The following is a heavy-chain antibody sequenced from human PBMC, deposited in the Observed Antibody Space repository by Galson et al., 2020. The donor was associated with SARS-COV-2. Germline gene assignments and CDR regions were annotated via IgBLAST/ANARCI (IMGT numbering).Heavy chain of an antibody. CDR1: GGTIISSSYY. CDR3: ARQDSSGYYQDPTGFVF. J-gene: IGHJ3*01. V-gene: IGHV4-39*06. CDR2: SYYSGRN. D-gene: IGHD3-22*01. Sequence: SETLTLTCTVSGGTIISSSYYWGWIRQPQGKGLEWIGNSYYSGRNYYNPSIKSRATISLDTTKNQYPLKQSPVTAADTAVYYCARQDSSGYYQDPTGFVFCGQGKMVTFSS.